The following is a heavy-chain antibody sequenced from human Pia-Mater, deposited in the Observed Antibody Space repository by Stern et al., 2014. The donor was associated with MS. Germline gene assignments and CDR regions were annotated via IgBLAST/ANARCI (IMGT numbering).Heavy chain of an antibody. CDR2: IYPGDSET. CDR3: ARQTTAWASDV. V-gene: IGHV5-51*01. D-gene: IGHD1-14*01. J-gene: IGHJ4*02. CDR1: GFKFSIYW. Sequence: EVQLVQSGAELIRPGESLKISCKGSGFKFSIYWIAWVRQMPGKGLEWMRIIYPGDSETRYSPSFQGQVTMSADKATRPAYLQASSLNASDTAMYFCARQTTAWASDVWGQGTLVTVSS.